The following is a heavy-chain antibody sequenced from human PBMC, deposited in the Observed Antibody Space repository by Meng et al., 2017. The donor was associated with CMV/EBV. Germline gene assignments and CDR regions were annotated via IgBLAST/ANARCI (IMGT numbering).Heavy chain of an antibody. J-gene: IGHJ5*02. Sequence: QVQLVQSGAEVKKPXSSVKVXVKASGGTFSSYAISWVRQAPGQGLEWMGGIIPIFGTANYAQKFQGRVTITADESTSTAYMELSSLRSEDTAVYYCARGRLAGNAGWFDPWGQGPLVTVSS. CDR1: GGTFSSYA. CDR2: IIPIFGTA. CDR3: ARGRLAGNAGWFDP. D-gene: IGHD5-12*01. V-gene: IGHV1-69*12.